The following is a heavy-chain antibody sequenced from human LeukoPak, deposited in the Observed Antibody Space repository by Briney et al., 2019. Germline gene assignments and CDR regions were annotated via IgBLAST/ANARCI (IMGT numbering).Heavy chain of an antibody. Sequence: GASVKVSCKASGYTFTGYYMHWVRQAPGQGLEWMGWINPNSGGTNYAQKFQGRVTMTRDTSISTAYMELSRLRSDDTAVYYCATDNPLPATTRGGVYWGQGTLVTVSS. V-gene: IGHV1-2*02. D-gene: IGHD2-2*01. CDR2: INPNSGGT. CDR1: GYTFTGYY. CDR3: ATDNPLPATTRGGVY. J-gene: IGHJ4*02.